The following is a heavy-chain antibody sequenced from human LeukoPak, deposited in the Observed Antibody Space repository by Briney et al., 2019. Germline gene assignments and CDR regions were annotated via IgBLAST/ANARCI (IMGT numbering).Heavy chain of an antibody. CDR2: ISGSGGST. CDR1: GFTFSSYA. V-gene: IGHV3-23*01. D-gene: IGHD2-2*03. Sequence: GGSLRLSCAASGFTFSSYAMSWVRQAPGKGLEWVSAISGSGGSTYYADSVKGRFTISRDNSKNTLYLQMNSLRAEDTAVYYYAKDLDIIVVPAAIDYWGQGTLVTVSS. CDR3: AKDLDIIVVPAAIDY. J-gene: IGHJ4*02.